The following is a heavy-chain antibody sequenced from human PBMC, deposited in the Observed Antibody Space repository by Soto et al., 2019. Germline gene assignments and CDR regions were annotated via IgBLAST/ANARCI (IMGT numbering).Heavy chain of an antibody. Sequence: GGSLRLSCVASGFTFDDFAMHWVRQAPGKGLEWVSGMSWNRGSIVYADSVKGRFTISRDNAKNSLYLQMNSLRPEDTALYYCAKDISLGELSAPDHWGQGTQVTVSS. CDR2: MSWNRGSI. D-gene: IGHD3-16*02. V-gene: IGHV3-9*01. CDR1: GFTFDDFA. J-gene: IGHJ4*02. CDR3: AKDISLGELSAPDH.